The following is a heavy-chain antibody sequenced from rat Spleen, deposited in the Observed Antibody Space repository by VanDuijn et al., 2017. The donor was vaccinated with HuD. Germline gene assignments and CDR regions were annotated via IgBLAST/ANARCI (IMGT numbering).Heavy chain of an antibody. Sequence: EVQLVESGGGLVQPGRSLKLSCAASGFTFSDYAMAWVRQAPKKGLEWVATIIYDGSSTYYRDSVKGRFTISRDNAKSTLYLQMDSLRSEDTATYYCARLYGYTYGVMDAWGQGASVTVSS. D-gene: IGHD1-4*01. V-gene: IGHV5-17*01. J-gene: IGHJ4*01. CDR2: IIYDGSST. CDR3: ARLYGYTYGVMDA. CDR1: GFTFSDYA.